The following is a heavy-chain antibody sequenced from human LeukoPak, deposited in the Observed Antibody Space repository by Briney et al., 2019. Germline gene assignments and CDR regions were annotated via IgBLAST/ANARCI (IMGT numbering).Heavy chain of an antibody. J-gene: IGHJ4*02. CDR1: GFTFSSYE. V-gene: IGHV3-23*01. CDR2: ISGSGGST. Sequence: GGSLRLSCAASGFTFSSYEMSWVRQAPGKGLEWVSAISGSGGSTYYADSVKGRFTISRDNSKNTLYLQMNSLRAEDTAVYYCAKDHSMIVVVITHDYWGQGTLVTVSS. D-gene: IGHD3-22*01. CDR3: AKDHSMIVVVITHDY.